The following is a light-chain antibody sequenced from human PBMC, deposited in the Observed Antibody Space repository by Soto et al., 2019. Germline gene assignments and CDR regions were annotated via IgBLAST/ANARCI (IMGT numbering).Light chain of an antibody. CDR2: GNS. V-gene: IGLV1-40*01. Sequence: QSVLTQPPSMSGAPGQSVTISCTGSSSNIGAGYDVHWYQQLPGTAPKLLIYGNSNRPSGVPDRFSGSKSGTSASLAITGLQAEDEADYYCQSYDSSLSGSWVFGGGTKLTVL. CDR3: QSYDSSLSGSWV. J-gene: IGLJ2*01. CDR1: SSNIGAGYD.